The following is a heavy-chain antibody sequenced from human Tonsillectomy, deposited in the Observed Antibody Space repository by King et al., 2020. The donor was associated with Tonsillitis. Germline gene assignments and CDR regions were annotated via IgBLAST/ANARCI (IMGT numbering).Heavy chain of an antibody. CDR2: IGTAGDT. D-gene: IGHD6-6*01. CDR1: VFTFSSYD. J-gene: IGHJ2*01. V-gene: IGHV3-13*04. Sequence: VQLVESGGGLVQPGGSLRLSCAASVFTFSSYDMHWVRQATGKGLEWVSVIGTAGDTYYPASVMGRFTIPRENAKNSLYLQMNSLRAGDTAVYYCARVHAPFSTSSDWYFDLWGRGTLVTVSS. CDR3: ARVHAPFSTSSDWYFDL.